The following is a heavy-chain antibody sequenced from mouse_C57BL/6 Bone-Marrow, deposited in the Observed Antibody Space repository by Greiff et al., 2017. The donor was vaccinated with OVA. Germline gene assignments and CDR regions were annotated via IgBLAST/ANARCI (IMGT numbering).Heavy chain of an antibody. D-gene: IGHD1-1*02. Sequence: QVQLQQPGAELVKPGASVKLSCKASGYTFTSYWMQWVKQRPGQGLEWIGEIDPSDSYTNYNQKFKGKATLTVDTSSSTAYMQLSSLTSEDSAVYYCARFGGTPRESDYWGQGTTLTVSS. CDR3: ARFGGTPRESDY. V-gene: IGHV1-50*01. CDR2: IDPSDSYT. CDR1: GYTFTSYW. J-gene: IGHJ2*01.